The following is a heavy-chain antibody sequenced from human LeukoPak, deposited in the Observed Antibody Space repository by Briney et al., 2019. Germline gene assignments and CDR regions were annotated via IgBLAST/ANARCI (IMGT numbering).Heavy chain of an antibody. V-gene: IGHV1-18*01. CDR2: ISAHTGKT. CDR3: AREKYTYGREFYFEY. J-gene: IGHJ4*02. CDR1: GYTFSNYG. Sequence: GASVNVSCEPSGYTFSNYGISWVRQAPGQGLEWVGWISAHTGKTNYAQKVQGRVTMTTDTSTSTAYMDLRSLRPDDTAVYYCAREKYTYGREFYFEYWGQGTLVSVCS. D-gene: IGHD5-18*01.